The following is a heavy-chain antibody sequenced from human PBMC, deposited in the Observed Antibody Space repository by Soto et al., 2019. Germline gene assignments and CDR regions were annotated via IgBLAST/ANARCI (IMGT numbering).Heavy chain of an antibody. CDR1: GFTFSSYW. Sequence: GESLKISCAASGFTFSSYWMHWVRQAPGKGLVWVSRINSDGSSTSYADSVKGRFTISRDNAKNTLYLQMNSLRAEDTAVYYCAREGTYCSSTSCYYYMDVWGKGTTVTVSS. V-gene: IGHV3-74*01. CDR3: AREGTYCSSTSCYYYMDV. CDR2: INSDGSST. D-gene: IGHD2-2*01. J-gene: IGHJ6*03.